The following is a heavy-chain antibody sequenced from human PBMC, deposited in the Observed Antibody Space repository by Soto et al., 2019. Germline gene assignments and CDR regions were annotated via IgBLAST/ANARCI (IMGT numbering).Heavy chain of an antibody. CDR2: INPSGGST. D-gene: IGHD3-22*01. V-gene: IGHV1-46*01. Sequence: ASVKVSCKASGYTFTIYYMHWVRQAPGQGLEWMGIINPSGGSTSYAQKFQGRVTMTRDTSTSTVYMELSSLRSEDTAVYYCARDITMIVVVHYYYYGMDVWGQGTTVTVSS. CDR1: GYTFTIYY. CDR3: ARDITMIVVVHYYYYGMDV. J-gene: IGHJ6*02.